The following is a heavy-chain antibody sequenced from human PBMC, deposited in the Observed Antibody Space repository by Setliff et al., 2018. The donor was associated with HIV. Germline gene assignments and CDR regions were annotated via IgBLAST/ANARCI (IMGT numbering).Heavy chain of an antibody. CDR1: GGSIRSGNYY. V-gene: IGHV4-30-4*08. J-gene: IGHJ4*02. Sequence: PSETLSLTCTVSGGSIRSGNYYWSWIRQPPGKGLEWIGYIYDSGRTYYNPSLKSRVIISEDTSRDQFFLKLTSVTADDTGIYYCARGPPFAYWGQGLLVTVSS. CDR3: ARGPPFAY. CDR2: IYDSGRT.